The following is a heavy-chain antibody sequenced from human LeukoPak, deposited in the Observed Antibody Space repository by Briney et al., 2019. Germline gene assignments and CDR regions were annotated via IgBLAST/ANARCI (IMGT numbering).Heavy chain of an antibody. CDR2: VYTSGDT. D-gene: IGHD3-10*01. Sequence: SETLSLTCFVSGGSIDSTTYYWGWIRQPPGKGLEWIGSVYTSGDTYYNPSLESRVTMSIDTSRNQFSLKLTSVTAADTAFYFCACPSRGVRFGSWGQGTLVTVSS. CDR1: GGSIDSTTYY. J-gene: IGHJ5*01. CDR3: ACPSRGVRFGS. V-gene: IGHV4-39*01.